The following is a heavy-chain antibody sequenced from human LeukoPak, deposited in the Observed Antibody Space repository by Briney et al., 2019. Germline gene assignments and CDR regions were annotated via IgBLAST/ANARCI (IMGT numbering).Heavy chain of an antibody. CDR2: INHSGST. V-gene: IGHV4-34*01. CDR3: ASRIAVAGTRAVGYLDY. J-gene: IGHJ4*02. D-gene: IGHD6-19*01. CDR1: GGSFSGYY. Sequence: PSETLSLTCAVYGGSFSGYYWSWIRQPPGKGLEWIGEINHSGSTNYNPSLKSRVTISVDTSKNQFSLKLSSVTAADTAVYYCASRIAVAGTRAVGYLDYWGQGTLVTVSS.